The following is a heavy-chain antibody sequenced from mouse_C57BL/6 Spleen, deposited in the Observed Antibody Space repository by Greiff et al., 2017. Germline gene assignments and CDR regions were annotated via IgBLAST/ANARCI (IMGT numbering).Heavy chain of an antibody. CDR1: GYAFSSYW. CDR2: IYPGDGDT. J-gene: IGHJ4*01. V-gene: IGHV1-80*01. D-gene: IGHD1-1*01. CDR3: ARTLITTVVAGQPYAMDY. Sequence: QVQLKESGAELVKPGASVKISCKASGYAFSSYWMNWVKQRPGKGLEWIGQIYPGDGDTNYNGKFKGKATLTADKSSSTAYMQLSSLTAEDSAVSFCARTLITTVVAGQPYAMDYWGQGTSVTVSS.